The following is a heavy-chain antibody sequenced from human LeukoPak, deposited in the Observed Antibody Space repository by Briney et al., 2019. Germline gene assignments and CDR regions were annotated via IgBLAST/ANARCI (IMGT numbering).Heavy chain of an antibody. V-gene: IGHV3-66*01. J-gene: IGHJ4*02. D-gene: IGHD6-13*01. Sequence: GGSLRLSCAASEFSVGSNYMTWVRQAPGKGLEWVSLIYSGGSTYYADSLRGRFTISRDNAKNSLYLQMNSLRAEDTAVYYCARVLEVAAFDFWGQGTLVTISS. CDR2: IYSGGST. CDR1: EFSVGSNY. CDR3: ARVLEVAAFDF.